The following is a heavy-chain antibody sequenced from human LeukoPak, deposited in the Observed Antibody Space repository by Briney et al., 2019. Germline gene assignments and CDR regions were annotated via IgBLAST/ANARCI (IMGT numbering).Heavy chain of an antibody. CDR3: ARGQFWSGYSI. CDR1: GGSFSGYY. J-gene: IGHJ4*02. V-gene: IGHV4-34*01. CDR2: MNHGRST. D-gene: IGHD3-3*02. Sequence: PSETLSLTCAVSGGSFSGYYWSWIRQAPGKGLEWIGEMNHGRSTNYNPSLKSRVTMSVDTSNNQFSLKLSPVTAADTAIYYCARGQFWSGYSIWGQGTLVTVSS.